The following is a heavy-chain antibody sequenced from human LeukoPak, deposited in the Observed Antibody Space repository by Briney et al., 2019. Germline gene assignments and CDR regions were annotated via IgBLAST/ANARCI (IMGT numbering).Heavy chain of an antibody. CDR2: IINSGGTT. CDR1: GFTLSIHG. V-gene: IGHV3-48*02. J-gene: IGHJ6*02. D-gene: IGHD3-10*01. Sequence: GGSLRLSCAASGFTLSIHGMNWVRQAPGKGLEWVSYIINSGGTTYYTDSVQGRFTISRDNARNSLYLQMNSRRDEDTAVYYCARVGRGVYGMDVWGQGTTVTVSS. CDR3: ARVGRGVYGMDV.